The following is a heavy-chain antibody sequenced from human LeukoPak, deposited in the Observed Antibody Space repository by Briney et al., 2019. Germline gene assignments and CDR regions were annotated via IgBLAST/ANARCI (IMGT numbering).Heavy chain of an antibody. V-gene: IGHV4-30-2*01. D-gene: IGHD2-2*01. J-gene: IGHJ5*02. CDR2: ICQSGST. CDR1: GGSISSGGYY. CDR3: ARDNLIVVVPAANNWFDP. Sequence: SETLSLTCTVSGGSISSGGYYWSWIRQPPGKGLEWIGNICQSGSTYYSPSLKSRVILSLDTSKNQFSLRLSSVTAADTAVYYCARDNLIVVVPAANNWFDPWGQGTLVTVSS.